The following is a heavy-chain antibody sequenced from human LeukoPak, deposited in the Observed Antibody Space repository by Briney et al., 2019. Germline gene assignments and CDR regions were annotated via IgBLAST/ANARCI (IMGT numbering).Heavy chain of an antibody. CDR2: IYNIGST. D-gene: IGHD3-9*01. V-gene: IGHV4-59*11. Sequence: SETLSLTCTVSGASISSHYWSWIRQPPGKGLEWIAYIYNIGSTNYNPSLKSRVTISVDTSKNQFSLNLSSVTAADTAVYYCARHYDILTGYYHSYYMDVWGKGTTVTVSS. CDR3: ARHYDILTGYYHSYYMDV. CDR1: GASISSHY. J-gene: IGHJ6*03.